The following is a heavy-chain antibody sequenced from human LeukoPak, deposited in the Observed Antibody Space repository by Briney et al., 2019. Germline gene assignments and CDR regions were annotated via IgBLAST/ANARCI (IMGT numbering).Heavy chain of an antibody. CDR1: GFTFSDYE. V-gene: IGHV3-48*03. D-gene: IGHD1-26*01. CDR3: ARDHRVGSGRDACDI. J-gene: IGHJ3*02. CDR2: ISSNGSPI. Sequence: GGPLRLSCAASGFTFSDYERNWVRQAPGSGPEWLSYISSNGSPIYYADSVKGRFTVSRDNAKNSLYLQMNSLRAEDTAVYYCARDHRVGSGRDACDIWGQGTMVTVSS.